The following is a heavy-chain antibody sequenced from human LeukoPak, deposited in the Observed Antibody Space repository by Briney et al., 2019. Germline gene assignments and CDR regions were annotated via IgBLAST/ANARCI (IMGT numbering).Heavy chain of an antibody. CDR3: VRAEDQDFDC. D-gene: IGHD1-14*01. CDR2: INPSGGYT. CDR1: GYTFTNSD. V-gene: IGHV1-46*01. J-gene: IGHJ4*02. Sequence: ASVKVSCKASGYTFTNSDINWVRQAPGQGFEWMGIINPSGGYTNYAQNLQGRLIMTSDTSTSTIYMELSSLRSEDTAVYYCVRAEDQDFDCWGQGTLVTVSS.